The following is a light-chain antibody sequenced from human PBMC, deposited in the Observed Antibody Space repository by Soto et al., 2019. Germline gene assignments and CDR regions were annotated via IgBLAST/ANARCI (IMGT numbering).Light chain of an antibody. CDR2: KAS. CDR1: QSISSW. J-gene: IGKJ2*02. V-gene: IGKV1-5*03. CDR3: QQYNSYSST. Sequence: DIQMTQSPSTLCASVGDRVTITCRASQSISSWLAWYQQKPGKAPKLLIYKASSLESGVPSRFSGSGSGTEFTLTISSLQPDDFATYYCQQYNSYSSTFGQGTKLEIK.